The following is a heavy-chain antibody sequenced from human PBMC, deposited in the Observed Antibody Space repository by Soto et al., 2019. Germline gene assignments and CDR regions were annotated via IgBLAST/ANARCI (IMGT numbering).Heavy chain of an antibody. CDR2: ISGSGGST. J-gene: IGHJ4*02. CDR1: GFTFSSYA. D-gene: IGHD5-12*01. Sequence: EVQLLESGGGLVQPGGSLRLSCAASGFTFSSYAMSWVRQAPGKGLEWVSAISGSGGSTYYADSVKGRLTISRDYSKNTLYLQMNSLRAEDTAVYYCAKEQRGYPSRYYFDSWGQGTLVTVSS. V-gene: IGHV3-23*01. CDR3: AKEQRGYPSRYYFDS.